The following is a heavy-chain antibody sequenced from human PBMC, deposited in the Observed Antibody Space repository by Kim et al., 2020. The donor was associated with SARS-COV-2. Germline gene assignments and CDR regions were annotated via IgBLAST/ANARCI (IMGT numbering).Heavy chain of an antibody. D-gene: IGHD4-17*01. J-gene: IGHJ5*02. Sequence: NYNPSLKSRVTISVDTSKNQFSLKLSSVTAADTAVYYCARGPGDYDWFDPWGQGTLVTVSS. V-gene: IGHV4-59*09. CDR3: ARGPGDYDWFDP.